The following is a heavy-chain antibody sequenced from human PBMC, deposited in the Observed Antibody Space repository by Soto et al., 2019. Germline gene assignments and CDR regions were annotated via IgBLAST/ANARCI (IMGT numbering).Heavy chain of an antibody. CDR3: ARNPLAATGLTFDS. CDR2: INPVHGST. CDR1: GGTFSSYT. Sequence: SVKVSCKASGGTFSSYTISWVRQAPGQGLEWMGRINPVHGSTKYSQSYHDRVTFTRDTYASTAYMELSRLRSEDTAVYYCARNPLAATGLTFDSCGQGTLVTVSS. D-gene: IGHD6-13*01. V-gene: IGHV1-69*02. J-gene: IGHJ4*02.